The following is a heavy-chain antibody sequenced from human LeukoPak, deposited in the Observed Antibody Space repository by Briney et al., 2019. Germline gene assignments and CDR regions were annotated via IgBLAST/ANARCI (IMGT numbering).Heavy chain of an antibody. Sequence: GASVKVSCKVSGYTFTSYGISWVRQAPGQGLEWMGRISAYNGNTNYAQKVQGRVTMTTDTSSSTAYMELRSLRSDDTAVYYCATDVAHNWFDPWGQGTLVTVSS. J-gene: IGHJ5*02. CDR2: ISAYNGNT. CDR1: GYTFTSYG. CDR3: ATDVAHNWFDP. D-gene: IGHD2-21*01. V-gene: IGHV1-18*01.